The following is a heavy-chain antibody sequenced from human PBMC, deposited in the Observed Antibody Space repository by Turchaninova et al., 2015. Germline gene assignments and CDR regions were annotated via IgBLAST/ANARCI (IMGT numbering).Heavy chain of an antibody. CDR1: GGSFRGYS. Sequence: QVQLQQWGAGLLKPSETLSPTGAVYGGSFRGYSWSWIRQPPGKGLDWIGKINHSGSTNYNPSLKSRVTISVDTSKNQFSLKLSSVTAADTAVYYCARGGRSIMITFGGVIVPPYFDYWGQGTLVTVSS. J-gene: IGHJ4*02. CDR3: ARGGRSIMITFGGVIVPPYFDY. V-gene: IGHV4-34*01. CDR2: INHSGST. D-gene: IGHD3-16*02.